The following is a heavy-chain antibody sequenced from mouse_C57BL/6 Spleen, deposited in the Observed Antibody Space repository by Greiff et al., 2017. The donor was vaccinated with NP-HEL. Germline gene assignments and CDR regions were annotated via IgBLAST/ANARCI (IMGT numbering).Heavy chain of an antibody. D-gene: IGHD1-1*01. CDR2: INPNNGGT. CDR3: AREYYGSSPYFDV. V-gene: IGHV1-18*01. J-gene: IGHJ1*03. CDR1: GYTFTDYN. Sequence: VQLQQSGPELVKPGASVKIPCKASGYTFTDYNMDWVKQSHGKSLEWIGDINPNNGGTIYNQKFKGKATLTVDKSSSTDYMELRSLTSEDTAVYYCAREYYGSSPYFDVWGTGTTVTVSS.